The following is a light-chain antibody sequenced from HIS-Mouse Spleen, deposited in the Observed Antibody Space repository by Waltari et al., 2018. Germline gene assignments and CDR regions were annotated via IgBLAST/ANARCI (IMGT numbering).Light chain of an antibody. J-gene: IGKJ2*01. CDR3: QQYNNWPPYT. V-gene: IGKV3-15*01. CDR2: GAS. CDR1: HSVSSN. Sequence: IVMTQSPATLSVSPGERATLSCRASHSVSSNLAWYQQKPGQAPRLLIYGASTRATRIPARFSGSGSGTEFTLTISSLQSEDFAVYYCQQYNNWPPYTFGQGTKLEIK.